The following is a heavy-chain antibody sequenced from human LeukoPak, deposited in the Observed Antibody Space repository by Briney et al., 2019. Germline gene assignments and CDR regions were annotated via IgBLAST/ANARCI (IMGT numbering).Heavy chain of an antibody. CDR1: GYTFTGYF. Sequence: ASVKVSCKASGYTFTGYFIHWVRQAPGQGFEWMGWINPNNGGPNYAPKFQGRVTMTRDTSISTAYMELSRLRSDDTAVYYCAFRLAYCGGDCYSGFDYWGQGTLVTVSS. V-gene: IGHV1-2*02. J-gene: IGHJ4*02. D-gene: IGHD2-21*02. CDR2: INPNNGGP. CDR3: AFRLAYCGGDCYSGFDY.